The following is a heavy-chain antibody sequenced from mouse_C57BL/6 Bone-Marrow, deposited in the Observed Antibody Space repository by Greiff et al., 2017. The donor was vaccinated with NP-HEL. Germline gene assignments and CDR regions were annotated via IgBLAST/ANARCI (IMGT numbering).Heavy chain of an antibody. D-gene: IGHD2-4*01. Sequence: QVQLQQSGPELVKPGASVKISCKASGYAFSSSWMNWVKQRPGKGLEWIGRIYPGDGDTNYNGKFKGKATLTADKSSSTAYMQLSSLTSEDSAVYVCARPSIYYDCDEVDYWGQGTSVTVSS. CDR2: IYPGDGDT. V-gene: IGHV1-82*01. CDR3: ARPSIYYDCDEVDY. CDR1: GYAFSSSW. J-gene: IGHJ4*01.